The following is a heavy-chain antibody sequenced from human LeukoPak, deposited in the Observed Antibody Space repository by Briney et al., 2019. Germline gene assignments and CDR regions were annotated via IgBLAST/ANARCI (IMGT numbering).Heavy chain of an antibody. J-gene: IGHJ4*02. CDR1: GFTFSSYS. Sequence: PGGSLRLSCAASGFTFSSYSMNWVRQAPGKGLEWVSSISSSSSYIYYADSVKGRFTISRDNAKNSLYLQMNSLRAEDTAVYYCARTRDYYDSSGAFDYWGQGTLVTVS. CDR3: ARTRDYYDSSGAFDY. V-gene: IGHV3-21*01. D-gene: IGHD3-22*01. CDR2: ISSSSSYI.